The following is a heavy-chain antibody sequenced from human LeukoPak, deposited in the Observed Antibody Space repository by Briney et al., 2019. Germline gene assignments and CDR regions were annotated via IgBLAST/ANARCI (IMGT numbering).Heavy chain of an antibody. J-gene: IGHJ4*02. Sequence: GGSLRLSCTASGFTFGDYAMSWVRQAPGKGLEWVGFIRSKAYGGTTEYAASVKGRFTISRDDSKSIAYLQMNSLKTEDTAVYSCTRDSYYYNSGGYSPGRFDYWGREPLVTVS. CDR2: IRSKAYGGTT. D-gene: IGHD3-22*01. CDR1: GFTFGDYA. CDR3: TRDSYYYNSGGYSPGRFDY. V-gene: IGHV3-49*04.